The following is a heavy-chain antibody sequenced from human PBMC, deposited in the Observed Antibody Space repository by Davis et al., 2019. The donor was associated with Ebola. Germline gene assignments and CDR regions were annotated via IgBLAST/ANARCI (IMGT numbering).Heavy chain of an antibody. J-gene: IGHJ6*02. CDR2: IYHSGST. Sequence: MPSETLSLTCAVSGGSISSSNWWSWVRQPPGKGLEWIGEIYHSGSTNYNPSLKSRVTISVDTSKNQFSLKLSSVTAADTAVYYCARAPRYCTGGVCYFYYGMDVWGQGTTVTVSS. V-gene: IGHV4-4*02. D-gene: IGHD2-8*02. CDR3: ARAPRYCTGGVCYFYYGMDV. CDR1: GGSISSSNW.